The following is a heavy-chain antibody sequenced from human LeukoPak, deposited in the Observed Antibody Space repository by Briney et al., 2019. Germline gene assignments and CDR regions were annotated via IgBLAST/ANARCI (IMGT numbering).Heavy chain of an antibody. CDR1: GFTFSSYA. CDR3: ARRFDS. V-gene: IGHV3-23*01. J-gene: IGHJ4*02. CDR2: ISGSGDST. Sequence: GGSLRLSCAASGFTFSSYAMSWVRQAPGKGLEWVSAISGSGDSTYYGDSVKGRFTISRDNAKNSLYLQMNSLRDEDTAVYYCARRFDSWGQGTLVTVSS.